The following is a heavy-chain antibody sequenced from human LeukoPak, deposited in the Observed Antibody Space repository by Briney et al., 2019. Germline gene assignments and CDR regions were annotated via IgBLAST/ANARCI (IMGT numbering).Heavy chain of an antibody. V-gene: IGHV3-7*01. CDR3: VREGGEYLSGPFYS. CDR2: IKQDGNEK. CDR1: GFTFSSYY. Sequence: GESLRLSCAVSGFTFSSYYMGWVRQAPGKGLEWVADIKQDGNEKYYVDSVKGRFTISRDNAKNSLLLQMNSLRAEDTAVYYCVREGGEYLSGPFYSWGQGALVNVSS. J-gene: IGHJ4*02. D-gene: IGHD1-26*01.